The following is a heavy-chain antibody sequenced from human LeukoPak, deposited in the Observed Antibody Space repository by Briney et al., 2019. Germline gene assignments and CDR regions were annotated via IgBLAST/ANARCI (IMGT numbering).Heavy chain of an antibody. V-gene: IGHV3-30*18. CDR3: AKGSRYYYDHDAFDI. Sequence: PGRSLRLSCAASGFTFSSYGMHWVRQAPGKGLEWVAVISYDGSNKYYADSVKGRFTISRDNSKNTLYLQMNSLRAEDTAVYYCAKGSRYYYDHDAFDIWGQGTMVTVSS. CDR1: GFTFSSYG. D-gene: IGHD3-22*01. CDR2: ISYDGSNK. J-gene: IGHJ3*02.